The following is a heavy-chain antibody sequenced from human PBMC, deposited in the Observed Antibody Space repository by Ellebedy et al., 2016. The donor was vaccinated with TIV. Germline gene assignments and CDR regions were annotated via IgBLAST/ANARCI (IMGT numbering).Heavy chain of an antibody. CDR2: IVGSGS. Sequence: GESLKISCAAPGFTFRPYALSWVRQAPGKGLEWVSGIVGSGSQKYADSVKGRFTISRDNSKRAVDLQMNSLRAEDTAVYFCAKDRTSGDGYWVFDNWGQGTLVSVSS. CDR3: AKDRTSGDGYWVFDN. J-gene: IGHJ4*02. D-gene: IGHD5-18*01. V-gene: IGHV3-23*01. CDR1: GFTFRPYA.